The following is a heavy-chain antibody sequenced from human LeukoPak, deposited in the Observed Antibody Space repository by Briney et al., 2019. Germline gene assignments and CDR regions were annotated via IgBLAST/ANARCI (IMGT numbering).Heavy chain of an antibody. D-gene: IGHD2-2*01. Sequence: PSETLSLTCTVSGGSISSDGYYWSWIRQHPGKGLEWIGYIYYSGSTYYNPSLKSRVTISVDTSKNQFSLKLSSVTAADTAVYYCARRPRYCSSTSCFIFDYWGQGTLVTVSS. CDR1: GGSISSDGYY. CDR2: IYYSGST. J-gene: IGHJ4*02. CDR3: ARRPRYCSSTSCFIFDY. V-gene: IGHV4-31*03.